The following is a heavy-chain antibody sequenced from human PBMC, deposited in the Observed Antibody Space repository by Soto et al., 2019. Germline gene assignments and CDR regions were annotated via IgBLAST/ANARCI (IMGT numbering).Heavy chain of an antibody. Sequence: SETLSLTCTVSGGSISSYYWSWIRQPPGKGLEWIGYIYYSGSTNYNPSLKSRVTISVDTSQNQFSLKLSSVTAADTAVYYCAGLEGELSLPRHPYYYYMDVWGKGTTVTVSS. CDR3: AGLEGELSLPRHPYYYYMDV. D-gene: IGHD3-16*02. CDR2: IYYSGST. J-gene: IGHJ6*03. CDR1: GGSISSYY. V-gene: IGHV4-59*01.